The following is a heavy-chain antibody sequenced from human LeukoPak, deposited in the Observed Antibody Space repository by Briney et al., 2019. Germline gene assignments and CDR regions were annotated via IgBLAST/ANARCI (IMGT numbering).Heavy chain of an antibody. CDR1: GGSISSGDYY. Sequence: SETLSLTCTVSGGSISSGDYYWSWIRQPPGKGLEWIGYIYYSGSTYYNPSLKSRITISINTSKNLFSLKLRSVTAADTAVYYCARDHPMVRGLIITSPGGYGMDVWGQGTTVTVSS. CDR2: IYYSGST. D-gene: IGHD3-10*01. V-gene: IGHV4-30-4*01. CDR3: ARDHPMVRGLIITSPGGYGMDV. J-gene: IGHJ6*02.